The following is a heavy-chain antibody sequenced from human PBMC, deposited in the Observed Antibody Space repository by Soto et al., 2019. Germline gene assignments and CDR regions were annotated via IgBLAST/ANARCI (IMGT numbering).Heavy chain of an antibody. J-gene: IGHJ4*02. CDR2: INHSGST. V-gene: IGHV4-34*01. Sequence: PSETLSLTCAVYGGSFSGYYWSWIRHPPGKGLEWIGEINHSGSTNYSPSLKSRVTISVDTSKNQFSLKLSSVTAADTAVYYCAREKPYSSSWYHDYWGQGTLVTVSS. CDR3: AREKPYSSSWYHDY. D-gene: IGHD6-13*01. CDR1: GGSFSGYY.